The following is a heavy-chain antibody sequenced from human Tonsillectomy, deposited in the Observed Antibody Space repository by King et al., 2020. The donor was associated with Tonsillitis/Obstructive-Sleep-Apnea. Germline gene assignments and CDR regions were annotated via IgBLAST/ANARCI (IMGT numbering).Heavy chain of an antibody. V-gene: IGHV3-30*04. Sequence: VQLVESGGGVVQPGTSLRLSCSASGFTFSSYAMHWVRQAPGKGLEWVAVMSYDGSSEYYADSVKGRFNISRDNSKNSLYLQMNSLRAEDTAVYYCTGAQTYFSSTTCYSYYYFYMDVWGKGTTVTVSS. CDR1: GFTFSSYA. CDR3: TGAQTYFSSTTCYSYYYFYMDV. D-gene: IGHD2-2*02. J-gene: IGHJ6*03. CDR2: MSYDGSSE.